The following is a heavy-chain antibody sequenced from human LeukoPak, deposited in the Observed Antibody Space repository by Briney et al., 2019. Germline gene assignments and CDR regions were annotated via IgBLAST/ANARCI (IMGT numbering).Heavy chain of an antibody. CDR1: GYTFTSYN. Sequence: ASVKVSCKASGYTFTSYNIHWVRQAPGQGLEWVGRIDPRGGSIHYAQNFQGRVTMTRDTSTSTAYMELSSLRSEDTAVYYCARMESYSSSVDYWGQGTLVTVSS. D-gene: IGHD6-6*01. V-gene: IGHV1-46*01. J-gene: IGHJ4*02. CDR2: IDPRGGSI. CDR3: ARMESYSSSVDY.